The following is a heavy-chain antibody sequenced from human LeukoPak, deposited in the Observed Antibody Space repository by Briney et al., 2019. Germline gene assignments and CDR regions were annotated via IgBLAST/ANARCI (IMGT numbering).Heavy chain of an antibody. D-gene: IGHD6-13*01. Sequence: GASVKVSCNASGYTYTSYGISWVRQAPGHGLEWMGGISAYNGNTNYAQKLQGRVTMTTDTSTSTAYMELRSLRSDDTAVYYCARVRIGVAAAGTVFDYWGQETLVTVSS. CDR1: GYTYTSYG. CDR2: ISAYNGNT. J-gene: IGHJ4*02. V-gene: IGHV1-18*01. CDR3: ARVRIGVAAAGTVFDY.